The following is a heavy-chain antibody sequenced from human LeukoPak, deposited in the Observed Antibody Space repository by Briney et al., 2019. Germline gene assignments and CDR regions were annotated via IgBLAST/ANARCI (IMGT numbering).Heavy chain of an antibody. Sequence: GGSLRLSCAASGFTVSSNYMSWVRQAPGEGLEWVSVIYSGGTTYYADSVEGRFTISRDNSKNTLHLQMNSLRAEDTAVYYCARDQYSYAHAAHWGQGTLVTVSS. V-gene: IGHV3-66*01. CDR1: GFTVSSNY. J-gene: IGHJ4*02. CDR2: IYSGGTT. CDR3: ARDQYSYAHAAH. D-gene: IGHD5-18*01.